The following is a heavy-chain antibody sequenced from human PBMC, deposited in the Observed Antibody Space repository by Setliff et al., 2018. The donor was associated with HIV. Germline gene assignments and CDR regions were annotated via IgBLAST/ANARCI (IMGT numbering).Heavy chain of an antibody. D-gene: IGHD6-6*01. CDR2: IFHSGDT. V-gene: IGHV4-31*03. J-gene: IGHJ4*02. Sequence: PSETLSLTCSASGVSVGSGDYYWHWIRQHPEKALEWIGYIFHSGDTYYNPSLKSRISMSVDTSKNQFSLELTSLTAADTAVYSCATRPRIAARPFDYWGQGMLVTVSS. CDR3: ATRPRIAARPFDY. CDR1: GVSVGSGDYY.